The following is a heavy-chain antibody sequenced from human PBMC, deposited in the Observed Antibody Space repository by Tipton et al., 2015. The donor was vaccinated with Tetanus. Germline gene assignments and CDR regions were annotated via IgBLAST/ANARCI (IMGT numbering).Heavy chain of an antibody. CDR2: ISSTSSYI. D-gene: IGHD6-25*01. Sequence: SLRLSCEVSGFILSSYTMNWVRQAPGKGLEWVSSISSTSSYIYYADSLKGRFTISRDNSKNSLFLQMNSLRAEDTAVYYCTSGSALDYWGQGTLVTVSS. V-gene: IGHV3-21*06. CDR3: TSGSALDY. CDR1: GFILSSYT. J-gene: IGHJ4*02.